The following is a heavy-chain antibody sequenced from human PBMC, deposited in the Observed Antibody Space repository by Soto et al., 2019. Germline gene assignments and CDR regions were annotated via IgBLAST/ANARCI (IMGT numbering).Heavy chain of an antibody. CDR1: GGSISSYY. D-gene: IGHD5-18*01. V-gene: IGHV4-59*01. CDR2: IYYSGST. Sequence: PSETLSLTCTVSGGSISSYYWSWIRQPPGKGLEWIGYIYYSGSTNYNPSLKSRVTISVDTSKNQFSLKLSSVTAADTAVYYCARVGGSGYSYGFPYFGYWGQGTLVTVSS. CDR3: ARVGGSGYSYGFPYFGY. J-gene: IGHJ4*02.